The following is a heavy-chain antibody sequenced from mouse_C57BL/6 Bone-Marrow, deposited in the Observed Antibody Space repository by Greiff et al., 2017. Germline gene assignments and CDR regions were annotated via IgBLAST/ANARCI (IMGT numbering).Heavy chain of an antibody. CDR2: ISGGGGNT. CDR1: GFTFSSYT. J-gene: IGHJ2*01. CDR3: ARQRLGRVYFDY. V-gene: IGHV5-9*01. Sequence: EVKVVESGGGLVKPGGSLKLSCAASGFTFSSYTMSWVRQTPEKRLEWVATISGGGGNTYYPDSVKGRFTISRDNAKNTLYLQMSSLRSEDTALYYCARQRLGRVYFDYWGQGTTLTVSS. D-gene: IGHD4-1*01.